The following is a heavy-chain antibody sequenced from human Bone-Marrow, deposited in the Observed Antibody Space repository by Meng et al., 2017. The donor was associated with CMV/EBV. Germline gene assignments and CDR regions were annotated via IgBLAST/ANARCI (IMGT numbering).Heavy chain of an antibody. CDR1: GFTFSSYE. CDR3: ARDLEYCGGDCYLDYYYGMDV. D-gene: IGHD2-21*01. V-gene: IGHV3-21*01. Sequence: GESLKISCAASGFTFSSYEMNWVRQAPGKGLEWVSSISSSSSYIYYSDSVKGRFTISRDNARNSLYLQMNSLRAEDTAVYYCARDLEYCGGDCYLDYYYGMDVWGQGTTVTASS. CDR2: ISSSSSYI. J-gene: IGHJ6*02.